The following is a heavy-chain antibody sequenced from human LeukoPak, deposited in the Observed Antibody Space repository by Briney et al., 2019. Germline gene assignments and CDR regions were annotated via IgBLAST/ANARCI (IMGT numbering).Heavy chain of an antibody. CDR3: ARDQGYYDSSGYVDY. V-gene: IGHV3-33*01. J-gene: IGHJ4*02. D-gene: IGHD3-22*01. Sequence: GGSLRLSCAASGFTFSSYGMHWVRQAPGKGLEWVAVIWYDGSNKYYADSVKGRFTISRDNSKNTLYLQMNSLRAEDTAVYYCARDQGYYDSSGYVDYWGQGTLVTVSS. CDR2: IWYDGSNK. CDR1: GFTFSSYG.